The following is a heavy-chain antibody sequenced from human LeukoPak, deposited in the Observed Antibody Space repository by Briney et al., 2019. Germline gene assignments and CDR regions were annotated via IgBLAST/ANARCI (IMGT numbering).Heavy chain of an antibody. Sequence: GGSLRLSCAASGFTFSSYGMDWGRQAPGKGLGGVAVISYDGSNKYYADSVKGRFTISRDNSKNTLYPQMNRLRPEDTAVYYCAKLYDSSGPSPFYYFDYWGQGTLVTVSS. D-gene: IGHD3-22*01. J-gene: IGHJ4*02. V-gene: IGHV3-30*18. CDR3: AKLYDSSGPSPFYYFDY. CDR2: ISYDGSNK. CDR1: GFTFSSYG.